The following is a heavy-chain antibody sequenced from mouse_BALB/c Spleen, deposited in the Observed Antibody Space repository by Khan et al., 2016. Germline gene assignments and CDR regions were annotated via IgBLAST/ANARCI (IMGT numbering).Heavy chain of an antibody. CDR1: GFTFTDYY. D-gene: IGHD2-13*01. J-gene: IGHJ1*01. CDR3: AREMVTGVYWYFDV. V-gene: IGHV7-3*02. CDR2: IRNKANGYTT. Sequence: EVVLVESGGGLVQPGGSLRLSCATSGFTFTDYYISWVRQPPGKALEWLGFIRNKANGYTTEYSASVKGQFTISRDNSQNILYLQMNTLRAEDSATYYGAREMVTGVYWYFDVWGAGTTVTVSS.